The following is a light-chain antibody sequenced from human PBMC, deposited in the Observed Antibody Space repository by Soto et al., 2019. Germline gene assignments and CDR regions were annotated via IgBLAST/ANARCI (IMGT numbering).Light chain of an antibody. CDR2: QDD. V-gene: IGLV3-1*01. CDR1: KLGDKY. J-gene: IGLJ2*01. CDR3: QAWDSSTVV. Sequence: SYELTQPPSVSVSPGQTASISCSGDKLGDKYVCWYQQKPGQSPVMVIFQDDKRPSGIPERFSGSNSGNTATLTISGTQAMDEADYYCQAWDSSTVVFGGGTKVTVL.